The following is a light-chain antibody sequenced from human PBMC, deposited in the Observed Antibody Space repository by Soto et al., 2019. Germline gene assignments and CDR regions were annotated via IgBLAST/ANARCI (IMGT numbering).Light chain of an antibody. Sequence: QSVLTQPPSVSGSPGHSVAISCTGTSSDVGSYNRVSWYQQPPGSAPKLMIYDVSNRPSGVPDRFSGSKSGNAASLTISGLQAEXEADYYCSSYTSSNTYVFGTGTKVTVL. V-gene: IGLV2-18*02. CDR3: SSYTSSNTYV. J-gene: IGLJ1*01. CDR1: SSDVGSYNR. CDR2: DVS.